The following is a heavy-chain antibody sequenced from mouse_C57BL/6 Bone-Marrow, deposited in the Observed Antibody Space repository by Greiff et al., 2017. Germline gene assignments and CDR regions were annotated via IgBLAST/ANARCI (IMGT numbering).Heavy chain of an antibody. Sequence: VQLQQPGAELVMPGASVKLSCKASGYTFTSYWMHWVKQRPGQGLEWIGEIDPSDSYTNYNQKFKGKSTLTVDKSSSTAYMQRSSLTSDDAAVYYCALFDYGGQGTTRTVSS. CDR1: GYTFTSYW. V-gene: IGHV1-69*01. J-gene: IGHJ2*01. CDR3: ALFDY. CDR2: IDPSDSYT.